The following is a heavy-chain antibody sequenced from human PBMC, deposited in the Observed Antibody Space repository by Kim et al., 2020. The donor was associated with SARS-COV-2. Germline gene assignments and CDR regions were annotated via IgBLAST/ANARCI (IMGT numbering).Heavy chain of an antibody. V-gene: IGHV1-69*13. Sequence: SVKVSCKASGGTFSSYAISWVRQAPGQGLEWMGGIIPIFGTANYAQKFQGRVTITADESTSTAYMELSSLRSEDTAVYYCASVYCSSTSCYTPNYYYYYGMDVWGQGTTVTVSS. J-gene: IGHJ6*02. CDR3: ASVYCSSTSCYTPNYYYYYGMDV. D-gene: IGHD2-2*02. CDR2: IIPIFGTA. CDR1: GGTFSSYA.